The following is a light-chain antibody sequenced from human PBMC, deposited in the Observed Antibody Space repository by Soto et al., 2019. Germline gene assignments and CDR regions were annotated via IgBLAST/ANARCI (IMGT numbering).Light chain of an antibody. CDR3: QQYSSSPIT. CDR1: QSISSYY. CDR2: GAS. Sequence: EIVLTQSPGTLSLSPGDRATLSCRASQSISSYYIAWYQQKPGQAPRLLIYGASSRATGIPDRFTGSGSGTDFTLSISRLDPEDFAVYYCQQYSSSPITFGPGTKVDLK. V-gene: IGKV3-20*01. J-gene: IGKJ3*01.